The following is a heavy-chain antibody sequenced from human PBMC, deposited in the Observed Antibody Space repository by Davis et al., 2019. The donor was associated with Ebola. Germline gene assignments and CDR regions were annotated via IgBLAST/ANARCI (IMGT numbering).Heavy chain of an antibody. CDR1: GFSLSTSGMC. Sequence: SGPTLVKPTQTLTLTCTFSGFSLSTSGMCVSWIRQPPGKALEWLAHIFSNDEKSYSTSLKSRLTISKDTSKSQVVLTMTNMDPVDTATYYCAHSRREFSPDYFDYWGQGTLVTVSS. CDR2: IFSNDEK. D-gene: IGHD3-10*01. V-gene: IGHV2-70*12. J-gene: IGHJ4*02. CDR3: AHSRREFSPDYFDY.